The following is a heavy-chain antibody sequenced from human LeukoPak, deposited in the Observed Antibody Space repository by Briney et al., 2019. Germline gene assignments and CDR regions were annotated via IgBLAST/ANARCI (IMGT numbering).Heavy chain of an antibody. CDR1: GYTFTSYD. D-gene: IGHD2-8*02. J-gene: IGHJ1*01. CDR2: MNPNSGNT. CDR3: ARAGGTGPGNRHFQH. V-gene: IGHV1-8*01. Sequence: GASVKVSCKASGYTFTSYDINWVRQATGQGLEWMGWMNPNSGNTGYSQKFQGRVTMTRNTSITTAYMELSSLRSEDTAVYYCARAGGTGPGNRHFQHWGQGTLVIVSS.